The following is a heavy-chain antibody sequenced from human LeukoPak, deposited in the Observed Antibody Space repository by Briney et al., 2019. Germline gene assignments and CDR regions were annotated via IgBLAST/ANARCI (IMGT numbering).Heavy chain of an antibody. D-gene: IGHD3-10*01. Sequence: SETLSLTCAVYGGSFSGYYWSWIRQPPGKGLEWIGEINHSGSTNYNPSLKSRVTISVDTSKNQFSLKLSSVTAADTAVYYCARRGWFNQKHFDYWGQGTLVTVSS. CDR1: GGSFSGYY. CDR3: ARRGWFNQKHFDY. V-gene: IGHV4-34*01. J-gene: IGHJ4*02. CDR2: INHSGST.